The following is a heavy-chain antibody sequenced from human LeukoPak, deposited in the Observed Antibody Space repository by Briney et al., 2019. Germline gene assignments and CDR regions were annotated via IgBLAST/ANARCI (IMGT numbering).Heavy chain of an antibody. CDR3: AKDSSSSWYGDAFDI. CDR1: GFTFSSYA. CDR2: ISYDGSNK. Sequence: GGSLRLSCAASGFTFSSYAMHWVRQAPGKGLEWVAVISYDGSNKYYADSVKGRFTISRDNAKNSLYLQMNSLRAEDTALYYCAKDSSSSWYGDAFDIWGQGTMVTVSS. J-gene: IGHJ3*02. V-gene: IGHV3-30-3*01. D-gene: IGHD6-13*01.